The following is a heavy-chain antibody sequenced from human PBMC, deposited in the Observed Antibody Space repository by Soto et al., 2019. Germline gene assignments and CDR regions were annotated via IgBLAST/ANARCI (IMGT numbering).Heavy chain of an antibody. V-gene: IGHV4-34*01. CDR1: GASISRYS. J-gene: IGHJ5*02. Sequence: SETLSLTCAGSGASISRYSWSWIRQPPGKGLEWIGDLNYSGSTNYNPSLKSRVTISVDTSKNKFSLQLSSVTAADTAVYYCARGGHQYYDFWSGYYPVRWFAHWGQGPLVTV. D-gene: IGHD3-3*01. CDR3: ARGGHQYYDFWSGYYPVRWFAH. CDR2: LNYSGST.